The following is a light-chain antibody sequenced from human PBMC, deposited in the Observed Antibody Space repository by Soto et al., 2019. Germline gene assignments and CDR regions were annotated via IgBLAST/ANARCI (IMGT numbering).Light chain of an antibody. Sequence: EIVMTQSPATLSLSPGERATLSCRASQSVNSNLAWYQQKAGQAPRLLIYGTSTRATGIPARFSGSGSGTDFTLTISSLQFEDFAVYYCLQYNNWPTFGQGTRLEIK. CDR2: GTS. CDR1: QSVNSN. CDR3: LQYNNWPT. V-gene: IGKV3-15*01. J-gene: IGKJ5*01.